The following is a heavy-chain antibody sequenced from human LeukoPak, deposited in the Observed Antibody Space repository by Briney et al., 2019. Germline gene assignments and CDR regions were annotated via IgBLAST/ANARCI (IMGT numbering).Heavy chain of an antibody. CDR2: VSPDGTND. J-gene: IGHJ4*02. CDR1: GITFSDYT. V-gene: IGHV3-30*04. Sequence: PGGSLRLSCAASGITFSDYTMHWVRQAPGKGLDWVAVVSPDGTNDYYADSVRGRFTISRDNSKDTLHLQMNSLRVDDTAVYYCASHPPRVAVSATPFDYWGQGTLVTVSS. D-gene: IGHD2-21*02. CDR3: ASHPPRVAVSATPFDY.